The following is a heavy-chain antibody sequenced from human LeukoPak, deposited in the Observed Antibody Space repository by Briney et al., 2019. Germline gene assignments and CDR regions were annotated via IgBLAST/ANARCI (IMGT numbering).Heavy chain of an antibody. V-gene: IGHV1-2*02. CDR3: AREGRGDTAMATDY. Sequence: ASVKVSCKASGYTFTSYYMHWVRQAPGQGLEWMGWINPNSGGTNYAQKFQGRVTMTRDTSISTAYMELSRLRSDDTAVYYCAREGRGDTAMATDYWGQGTLVTVSS. D-gene: IGHD5-18*01. CDR2: INPNSGGT. CDR1: GYTFTSYY. J-gene: IGHJ4*02.